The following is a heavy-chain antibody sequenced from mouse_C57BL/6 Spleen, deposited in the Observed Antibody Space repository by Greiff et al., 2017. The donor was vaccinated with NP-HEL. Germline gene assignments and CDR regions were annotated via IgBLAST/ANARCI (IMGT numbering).Heavy chain of an antibody. D-gene: IGHD2-5*01. CDR1: GYTFTDYY. V-gene: IGHV1-76*01. CDR2: IYPGSGNT. CDR3: AKGYYSNYDYAMDY. J-gene: IGHJ4*01. Sequence: VQLKQSGAELVRPGASVKLSCKASGYTFTDYYINWVKQRPGQGLEWIARIYPGSGNTYYNEKFKGKATLTAEKSSSTAYMQLSSLTSEDSAVYFCAKGYYSNYDYAMDYWGQGTSGTVSS.